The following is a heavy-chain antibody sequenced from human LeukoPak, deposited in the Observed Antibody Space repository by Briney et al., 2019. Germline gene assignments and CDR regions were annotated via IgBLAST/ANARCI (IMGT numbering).Heavy chain of an antibody. V-gene: IGHV4-4*07. J-gene: IGHJ3*01. Sequence: SETLSLTCTVSGGSISSYYWSWIRQPVGKGLEWIGRIYTSGSTKYNPSLKSRVTMSVDTSKNQFSLKLTSVTAADTAVYYCAIMGSAYGNAFDVWGQGTMVTVSP. CDR3: AIMGSAYGNAFDV. CDR2: IYTSGST. D-gene: IGHD3-3*01. CDR1: GGSISSYY.